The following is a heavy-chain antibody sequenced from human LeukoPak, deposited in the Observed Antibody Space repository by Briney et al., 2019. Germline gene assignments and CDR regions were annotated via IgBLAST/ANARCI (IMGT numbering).Heavy chain of an antibody. CDR2: ISSSAGTI. Sequence: GGSLRLSCXASGFTFSYYYMSWIRQAPGKGLEWISYISSSAGTIYYADSVKGRFTISRDNAKNSLYLQMNSLRVEDTAVYYCAKDRHSYSNAYFFDYWGQGTLVTVSS. V-gene: IGHV3-11*04. D-gene: IGHD5-18*01. CDR1: GFTFSYYY. J-gene: IGHJ4*02. CDR3: AKDRHSYSNAYFFDY.